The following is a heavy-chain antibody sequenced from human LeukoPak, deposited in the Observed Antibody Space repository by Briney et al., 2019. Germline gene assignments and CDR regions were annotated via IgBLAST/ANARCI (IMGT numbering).Heavy chain of an antibody. CDR2: IYYTGST. D-gene: IGHD3-22*01. CDR3: ARPKTPYYYDSSGSFDY. CDR1: GGSISSSDYY. Sequence: SETLSLTCTVSGGSISSSDYYWGWIRQPPGRGLEWIGSIYYTGSTYYNPSLKSRVIISVDTSKNQFSLKLSSVTAADTAVYYCARPKTPYYYDSSGSFDYWGQGTLVTVSS. J-gene: IGHJ4*02. V-gene: IGHV4-39*07.